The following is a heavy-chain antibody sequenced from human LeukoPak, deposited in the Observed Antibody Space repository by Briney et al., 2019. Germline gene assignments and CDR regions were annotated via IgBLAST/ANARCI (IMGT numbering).Heavy chain of an antibody. CDR3: ARDSLNVQRKYYFDY. J-gene: IGHJ4*02. D-gene: IGHD1-1*01. V-gene: IGHV3-48*01. CDR1: GFTFSSYP. Sequence: GGSLRLSCAASGFTFSSYPMNWVRQAPGKGLEWVSYIDSGSRITYYADSVKGRFTISRDNAKGSLYLHMSCLRAEDTAVYYCARDSLNVQRKYYFDYWGQGTLVTVSS. CDR2: IDSGSRIT.